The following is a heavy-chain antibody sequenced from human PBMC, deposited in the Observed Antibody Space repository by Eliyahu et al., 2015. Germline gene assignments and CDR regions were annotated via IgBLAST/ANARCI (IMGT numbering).Heavy chain of an antibody. CDR1: GXTFSNYL. V-gene: IGHV3-7*01. Sequence: EVQLVESGGGLVQPGGSLRLSCXXSGXTFSNYLMNWVRQXPGKGLEWVASLKPDGNEKYYVGSVKGRFTISRDNAKNSLYLQMDSLRAEDTALYYCARDQYWSSDHWGQGTLVTVSP. CDR3: ARDQYWSSDH. D-gene: IGHD1-1*01. CDR2: LKPDGNEK. J-gene: IGHJ4*02.